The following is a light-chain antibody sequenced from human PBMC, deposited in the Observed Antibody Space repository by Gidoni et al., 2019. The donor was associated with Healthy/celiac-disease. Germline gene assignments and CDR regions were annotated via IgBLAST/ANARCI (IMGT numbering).Light chain of an antibody. J-gene: IGKJ4*01. CDR1: QSVLYSSNNKNY. CDR2: WAS. CDR3: QQYYSTPLT. Sequence: DIVITHSPDSLAVSLGERATINCKSSQSVLYSSNNKNYLAWYQQKPGQPHKLLISWASTRESGVPDRFSGSGSGTDFTLTISSLQAEDVAVYYCQQYYSTPLTFGGGTKVEIK. V-gene: IGKV4-1*01.